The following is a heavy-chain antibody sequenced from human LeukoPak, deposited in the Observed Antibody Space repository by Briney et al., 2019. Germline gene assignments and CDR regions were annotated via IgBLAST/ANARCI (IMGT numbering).Heavy chain of an antibody. J-gene: IGHJ4*02. CDR1: GYSFADYY. D-gene: IGHD6-13*01. CDR2: IKPNSGGT. CDR3: ARGSTLAAPGAVPNDY. Sequence: ASVKVSCKASGYSFADYYMHWVRQAPGQGLEWMGWIKPNSGGTRSAQKFQGRVTMTRDTSISTAYMELSSLRYDDTAVYYCARGSTLAAPGAVPNDYWGQGTLATVSS. V-gene: IGHV1-2*02.